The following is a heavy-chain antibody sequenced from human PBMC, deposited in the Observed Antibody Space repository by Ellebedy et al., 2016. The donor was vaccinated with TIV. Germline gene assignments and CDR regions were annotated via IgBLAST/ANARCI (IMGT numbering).Heavy chain of an antibody. D-gene: IGHD6-13*01. V-gene: IGHV3-7*01. J-gene: IGHJ4*02. CDR2: IKQDGSEK. CDR3: ARVWYSSSWYDSPSDY. Sequence: GESLKISCAASGFTFSSYGMHWVRQAPGKGLEWVANIKQDGSEKYYVDSVKGRFTISRDNAKNSLYLQMNSLRAEDTAVYYCARVWYSSSWYDSPSDYWGQGTLVTVSS. CDR1: GFTFSSYG.